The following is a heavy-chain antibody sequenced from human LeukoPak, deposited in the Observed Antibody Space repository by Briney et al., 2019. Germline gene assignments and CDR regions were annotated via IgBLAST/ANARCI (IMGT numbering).Heavy chain of an antibody. J-gene: IGHJ4*02. V-gene: IGHV1-2*02. CDR2: IDPNSGGA. D-gene: IGHD5-24*01. CDR3: ARRTAAMANDY. Sequence: ASVKVSCKASGYTFTAYYIHWMRQAPGQGLEWMGGIDPNSGGADYAQKFQGRVTMTRDTSSSTAYMDLSRLRSDDTAVYYCARRTAAMANDYWGQGTLVTVSS. CDR1: GYTFTAYY.